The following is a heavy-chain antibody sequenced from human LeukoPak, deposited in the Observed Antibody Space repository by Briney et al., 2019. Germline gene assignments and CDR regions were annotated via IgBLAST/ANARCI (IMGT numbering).Heavy chain of an antibody. Sequence: GGSLRLSCAASGFTFSSYDIHWVRQAPGKGLEWVAFIRYDGSNKYYADSVKGRFTISRDNSKNTLYLQMNSLRAEDTAVYYCAKDLDALGPLYFDYWGQGTLVTVSS. V-gene: IGHV3-30*02. J-gene: IGHJ4*02. CDR1: GFTFSSYD. D-gene: IGHD7-27*01. CDR3: AKDLDALGPLYFDY. CDR2: IRYDGSNK.